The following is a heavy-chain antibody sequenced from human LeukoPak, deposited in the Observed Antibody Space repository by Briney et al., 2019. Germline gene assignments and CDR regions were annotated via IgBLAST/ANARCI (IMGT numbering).Heavy chain of an antibody. CDR1: GFTFRSHA. Sequence: GGSLRLSCVGSGFTFRSHAMSWVRQTPEKGLEFVSGIYENGGTTYYADSVKGRFSISRDNSKNTLYLQMDSLRGEDTAVYYCAKDFRIGYSAHFDYWGQGALVTVSS. V-gene: IGHV3-23*01. CDR2: IYENGGTT. D-gene: IGHD2-21*01. J-gene: IGHJ4*02. CDR3: AKDFRIGYSAHFDY.